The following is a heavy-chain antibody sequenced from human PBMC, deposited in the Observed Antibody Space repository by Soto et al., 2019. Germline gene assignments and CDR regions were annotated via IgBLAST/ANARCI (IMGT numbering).Heavy chain of an antibody. CDR1: GFTFSNAW. V-gene: IGHV3-15*01. J-gene: IGHJ4*02. D-gene: IGHD2-15*01. Sequence: EVQLVESGGGLVKPGGALRLSCAASGFTFSNAWMSWVRQAPGKGLEWVGRIKSKTDGGTTDYAAPVKGRFTISRDDSKNTLYLQMNSLKNEDTAVYYCTTTLLVYCSGGSCYSHWGQGTLVTVSS. CDR2: IKSKTDGGTT. CDR3: TTTLLVYCSGGSCYSH.